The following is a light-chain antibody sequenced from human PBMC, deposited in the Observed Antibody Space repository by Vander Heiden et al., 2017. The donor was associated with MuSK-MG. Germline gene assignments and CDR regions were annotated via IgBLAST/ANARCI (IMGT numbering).Light chain of an antibody. Sequence: DIQSTHSPASLCAPVGDRFTITCRASQSISSYLNWYQPKPGKAPKLLIYAASSLQSGVPSTFSGSGSVTAFPLTILSLPPEDFAAYYCQQTYSTLTWTFGQVTKVEIK. CDR1: QSISSY. J-gene: IGKJ1*01. CDR2: AAS. CDR3: QQTYSTLTWT. V-gene: IGKV1-39*01.